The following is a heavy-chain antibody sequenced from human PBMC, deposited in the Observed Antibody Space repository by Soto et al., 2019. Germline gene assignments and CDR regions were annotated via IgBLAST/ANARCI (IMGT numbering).Heavy chain of an antibody. CDR3: VRGEQYSGRIFDY. D-gene: IGHD1-26*01. V-gene: IGHV6-1*01. J-gene: IGHJ4*01. CDR2: TYYRSKWYY. CDR1: GDSVSSNSAG. Sequence: SQTLSLTCAITGDSVSSNSAGWSWVRQSPSRGLEWLGRTYYRSKWYYEYAVSVRGRITINPDTSKNQYSLQLNSVTPADTAVYFCVRGEQYSGRIFDYWGQGTLVTVSS.